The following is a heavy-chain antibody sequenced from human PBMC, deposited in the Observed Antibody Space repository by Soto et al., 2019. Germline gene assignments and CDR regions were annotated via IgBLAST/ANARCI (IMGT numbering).Heavy chain of an antibody. V-gene: IGHV4-34*01. CDR2: ISPSGTT. CDR3: ARAPKVSGSAQTRPDF. D-gene: IGHD6-6*01. Sequence: SETLSLTCSLYSGSLSGYYWSWIRQPPGKGLEWIGEISPSGTTNYSPSLKSRVSISVDTSKNQLSLNLTSLTAADTAVYYCARAPKVSGSAQTRPDFWGQGSLVTVSS. J-gene: IGHJ4*02. CDR1: SGSLSGYY.